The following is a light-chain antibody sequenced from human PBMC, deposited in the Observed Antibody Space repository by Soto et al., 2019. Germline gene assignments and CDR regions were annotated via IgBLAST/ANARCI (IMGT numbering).Light chain of an antibody. CDR1: QSLNSTY. Sequence: ETVLTQSPGTLSLSPGERATLSCRASQSLNSTYLVWYQQKPGQAPRLLIQGASSRVTRIPDRFSGSGSGIDFTLTIDRLESEDYAVYYCQQFATSPYTFGPGTNLEIK. CDR2: GAS. J-gene: IGKJ2*01. CDR3: QQFATSPYT. V-gene: IGKV3-20*01.